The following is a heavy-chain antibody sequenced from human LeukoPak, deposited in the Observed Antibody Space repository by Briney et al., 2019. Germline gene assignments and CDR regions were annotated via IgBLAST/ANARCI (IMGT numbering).Heavy chain of an antibody. CDR3: ARRSGSYVAAWFDP. CDR1: GGSISSYY. J-gene: IGHJ5*02. Sequence: SETLSLTCTVSGGSISSYYWSWIRQPPGKGLEWIGYIYYSGSTNYNPSLKSRVTISVDTSKNQFSLKLSSVTAADTAVYYCARRSGSYVAAWFDPWGQGTLVTVSS. CDR2: IYYSGST. V-gene: IGHV4-59*01. D-gene: IGHD3-10*01.